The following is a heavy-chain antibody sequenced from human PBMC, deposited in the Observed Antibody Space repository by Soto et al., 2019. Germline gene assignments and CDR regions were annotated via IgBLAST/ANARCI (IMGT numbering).Heavy chain of an antibody. D-gene: IGHD4-17*01. V-gene: IGHV1-18*01. Sequence: ASVKVSCKTSGYTFTEYGISWFRQAPGQGLEWMGWISPYNGKTNYIQEFQDRVTITTDTSSTTVYMDLRTLKSDDTAIYFCARADYGDTKIYSFDHWGQGTLVPSPQ. CDR1: GYTFTEYG. J-gene: IGHJ4*02. CDR2: ISPYNGKT. CDR3: ARADYGDTKIYSFDH.